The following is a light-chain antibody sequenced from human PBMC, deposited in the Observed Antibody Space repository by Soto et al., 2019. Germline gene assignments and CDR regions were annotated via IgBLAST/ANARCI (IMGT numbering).Light chain of an antibody. CDR1: QSVSSN. Sequence: EIVMTQSPATLSVSPGERATLSCRASQSVSSNLAWYQQKPGQAPRLLIYGASTRATGIPARFSGSGSGTEFTLTISSXXSXXXXXXXXXXXXXXPXLTFGGGTKVEIK. CDR3: XXXXXXPXLT. CDR2: GAS. V-gene: IGKV3-15*01. J-gene: IGKJ4*01.